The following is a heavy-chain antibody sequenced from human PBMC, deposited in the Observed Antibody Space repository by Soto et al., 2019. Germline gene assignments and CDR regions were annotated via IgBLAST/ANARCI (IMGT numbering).Heavy chain of an antibody. D-gene: IGHD3-22*01. CDR2: ISGSGGST. J-gene: IGHJ4*02. Sequence: GGSLRLCCAASGFTFSSYAMSWVRQAPGKGLEWVSAISGSGGSTYYADSVKGRFTISRDNSKNTLYLQMNSLRAEDTAVYYCAKDLLPGYYDSSGYASGDYWGQGTLVTVS. CDR3: AKDLLPGYYDSSGYASGDY. V-gene: IGHV3-23*01. CDR1: GFTFSSYA.